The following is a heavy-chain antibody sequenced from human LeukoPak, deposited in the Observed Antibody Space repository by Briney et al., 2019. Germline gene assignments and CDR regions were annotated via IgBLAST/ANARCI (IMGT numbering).Heavy chain of an antibody. V-gene: IGHV3-7*03. Sequence: GSLRLSCAASGFSVSNSYMSWVRQAPGKGLEWVANIKQDGSEKYYVDSVKGRFTISRDNAKNSLYLQMNSLRAEDTAVYYCARVPGIAVTDYFDYWGQGTLVTVSS. CDR2: IKQDGSEK. J-gene: IGHJ4*02. CDR3: ARVPGIAVTDYFDY. D-gene: IGHD6-19*01. CDR1: GFSVSNSY.